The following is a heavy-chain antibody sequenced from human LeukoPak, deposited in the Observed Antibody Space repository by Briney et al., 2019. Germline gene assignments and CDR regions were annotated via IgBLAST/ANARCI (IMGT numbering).Heavy chain of an antibody. D-gene: IGHD6-13*01. V-gene: IGHV3-23*01. Sequence: GGSLRLSCAASGFTFNNYVMNWVRQAPGKGLEWVSAITDSSTSTYYADSVKGRFTISRHNSKNTLYLQMNSLRAEDTAVYYCARGSSSSRPYYFDYWGQGTLVTVSS. J-gene: IGHJ4*02. CDR1: GFTFNNYV. CDR2: ITDSSTST. CDR3: ARGSSSSRPYYFDY.